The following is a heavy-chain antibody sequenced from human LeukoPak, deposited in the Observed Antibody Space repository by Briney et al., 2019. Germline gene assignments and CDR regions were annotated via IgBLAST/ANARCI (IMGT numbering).Heavy chain of an antibody. CDR1: GGSISSSSYY. CDR2: IYYSGST. J-gene: IGHJ1*01. CDR3: ATFGPLLWFGELQYFQH. Sequence: PSETLSLTCTVSGGSISSSSYYWGWIRQPPGKGLEWIGSIYYSGSTYYNPSLKSRVTISVDTSKNQFSLKLSSVTAADTAVYYCATFGPLLWFGELQYFQHWGQGTLVTVSS. D-gene: IGHD3-10*01. V-gene: IGHV4-39*01.